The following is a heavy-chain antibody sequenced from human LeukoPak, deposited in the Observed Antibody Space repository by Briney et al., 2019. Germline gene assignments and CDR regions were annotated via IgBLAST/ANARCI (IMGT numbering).Heavy chain of an antibody. V-gene: IGHV4-59*08. J-gene: IGHJ5*02. CDR1: GGSISGYY. CDR3: ARGHYGFDP. D-gene: IGHD3-16*01. Sequence: SETLSLTCTVFGGSISGYYWSWLRQPPGKGLEWIAYMYYSGGDTDYNPSLNSRVAISVDTSTNQVSLKLRSVTAADTPVYYCARGHYGFDPWGQGILVTVSS. CDR2: MYYSGGDT.